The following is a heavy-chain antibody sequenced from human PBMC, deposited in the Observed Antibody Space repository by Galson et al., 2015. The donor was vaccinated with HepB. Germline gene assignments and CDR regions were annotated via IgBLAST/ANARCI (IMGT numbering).Heavy chain of an antibody. CDR2: ISGSGGST. V-gene: IGHV3-23*01. J-gene: IGHJ4*02. D-gene: IGHD1-26*01. Sequence: SLRLSCAASGFTFSSYAMSWVRQAPGKGLEWVSAISGSGGSTYYADSVKGRFTISRDNSKNTLYLQMNSLRAEDTAVYYCAKAVGYSGSRFLVDYWGQGTLVTVSS. CDR1: GFTFSSYA. CDR3: AKAVGYSGSRFLVDY.